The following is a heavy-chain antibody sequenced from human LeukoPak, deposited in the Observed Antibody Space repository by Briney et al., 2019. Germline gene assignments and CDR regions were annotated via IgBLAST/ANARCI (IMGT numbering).Heavy chain of an antibody. V-gene: IGHV1-69*04. CDR3: ARDSSMGWFGELRAFDY. D-gene: IGHD3-10*01. J-gene: IGHJ4*02. Sequence: GASVKLSCKASRGTFSSYAISWVRQAPGQGLEWRGRIIPILGIANYAQKFQGRVTITADKSTSTAYMELSSLRSEDTAVYYCARDSSMGWFGELRAFDYWGQGTLVTVSS. CDR1: RGTFSSYA. CDR2: IIPILGIA.